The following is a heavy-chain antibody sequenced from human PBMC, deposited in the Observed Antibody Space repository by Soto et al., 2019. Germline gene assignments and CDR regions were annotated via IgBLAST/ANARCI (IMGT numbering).Heavy chain of an antibody. CDR1: GGSISSSSYY. D-gene: IGHD3-3*01. CDR2: IYYSGST. CDR3: AREVILDYDFWSGPKYYFDY. Sequence: PSETLSLTCTVSGGSISSSSYYWGWIRQPPGKGLEWIGSIYYSGSTYYNPSLKSRVTISVDTSKNQFALKLSSVTAADTGVYYCAREVILDYDFWSGPKYYFDYWGQGTLVTVSS. J-gene: IGHJ4*02. V-gene: IGHV4-39*02.